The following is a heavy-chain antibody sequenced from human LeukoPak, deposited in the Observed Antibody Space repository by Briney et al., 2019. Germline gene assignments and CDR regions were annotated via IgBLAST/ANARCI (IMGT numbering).Heavy chain of an antibody. D-gene: IGHD3-16*01. CDR1: GGSISSYY. V-gene: IGHV4-59*08. J-gene: IGHJ5*02. CDR2: IYHSGST. Sequence: PSETLSLTCTVSGGSISSYYWSWIRQPPGKGLEWIGYIYHSGSTNCNPSLKSRVIISVDTSKNQFSLKLSSVTAADTAVYYCARRTLCCGERFDPWGQGTLVTVSS. CDR3: ARRTLCCGERFDP.